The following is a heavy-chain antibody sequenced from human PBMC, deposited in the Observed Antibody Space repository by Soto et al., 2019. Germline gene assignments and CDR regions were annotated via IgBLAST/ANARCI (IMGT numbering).Heavy chain of an antibody. CDR1: GFTFSSYG. Sequence: GGSLRLSCAASGFTFSSYGMHWVRQAPGKGLEWVAVIWYDGSNKYYADSVKGRFTISRDNSKNTLYLQMNSLRAEDTAVYYCARMYYYGSGSLPYYYMDVWGKGTTVTVSS. CDR2: IWYDGSNK. V-gene: IGHV3-33*01. CDR3: ARMYYYGSGSLPYYYMDV. D-gene: IGHD3-10*01. J-gene: IGHJ6*03.